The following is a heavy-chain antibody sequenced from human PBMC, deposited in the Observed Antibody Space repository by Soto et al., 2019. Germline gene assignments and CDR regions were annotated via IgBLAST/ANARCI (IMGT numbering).Heavy chain of an antibody. J-gene: IGHJ1*01. Sequence: EVQLVESGGGLVQPGGSLRLSCAASGFTVSSNYMSWVRQAPGKGLEWVSVIYSGGSTYYADSVKGRFTSSRDNSKNTLYPQMNSLRAEDTAVYYCARDRIAVAGNPAYFQHWGQGTLVTVSS. CDR3: ARDRIAVAGNPAYFQH. CDR1: GFTVSSNY. CDR2: IYSGGST. V-gene: IGHV3-66*01. D-gene: IGHD6-19*01.